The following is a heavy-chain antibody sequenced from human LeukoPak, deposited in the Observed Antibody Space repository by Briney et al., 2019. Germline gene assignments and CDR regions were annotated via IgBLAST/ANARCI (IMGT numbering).Heavy chain of an antibody. CDR2: INPNSGGT. CDR1: GYTFTGYY. J-gene: IGHJ3*02. V-gene: IGHV1-2*02. Sequence: ASVKVSCKASGYTFTGYYMHWVRQAPGQGLEWMGWINPNSGGTNYAQKLQGRVTMTTDTSTSTAYMELSSLRSEDTAVYYCARSRTKRDGDAFDIWGQGTMVTVSS. CDR3: ARSRTKRDGDAFDI. D-gene: IGHD5-24*01.